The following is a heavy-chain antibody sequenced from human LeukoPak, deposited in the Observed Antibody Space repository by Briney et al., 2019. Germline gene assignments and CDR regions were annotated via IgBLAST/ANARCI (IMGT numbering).Heavy chain of an antibody. CDR1: GYTFTNSY. CDR2: INPSGAST. J-gene: IGHJ3*02. D-gene: IGHD2-15*01. CDR3: ARPQRQGYCSGGYCYSDAFDI. Sequence: ASVKVSCKASGYTFTNSYMHWVRQAPGQGLQWMGIINPSGASTSYAQRFQGRVTMTRDTSTSTIYMELSSLRSEDTAVYYCARPQRQGYCSGGYCYSDAFDIWGQGTMVTVSS. V-gene: IGHV1-46*03.